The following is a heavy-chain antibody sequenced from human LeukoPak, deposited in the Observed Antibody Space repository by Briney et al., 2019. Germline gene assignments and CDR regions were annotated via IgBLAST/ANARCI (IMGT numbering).Heavy chain of an antibody. CDR1: GGSFSGYY. CDR3: AGRLSYGDVWGSYRYTTPFDY. J-gene: IGHJ4*02. V-gene: IGHV4-34*01. D-gene: IGHD3-16*02. Sequence: SETLSLTCAVYGGSFSGYYWSWIRQPPGKGLEWIGEINHSGSTNYNPSLKSRVAISVDTSKNQFSLKLSSVTAAATAVYYCAGRLSYGDVWGSYRYTTPFDYWGQGTLVTVSS. CDR2: INHSGST.